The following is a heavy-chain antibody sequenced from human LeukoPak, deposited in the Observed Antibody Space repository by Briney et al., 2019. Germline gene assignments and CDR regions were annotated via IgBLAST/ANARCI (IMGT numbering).Heavy chain of an antibody. CDR1: GFTFSSYW. CDR3: ARRYLPVEATGRDDY. V-gene: IGHV3-74*01. Sequence: GGSLRLSCAASGFTFSSYWMHWVRQAPGKGLVWVSRINSDGSRTTYADSVKGRFTISRDNAKNTLYLQMNSLRAEDTAVYYCARRYLPVEATGRDDYWGQGTLVTVSS. D-gene: IGHD1-26*01. CDR2: INSDGSRT. J-gene: IGHJ4*02.